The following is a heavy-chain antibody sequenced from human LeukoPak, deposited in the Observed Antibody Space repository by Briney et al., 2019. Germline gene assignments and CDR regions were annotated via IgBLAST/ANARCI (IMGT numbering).Heavy chain of an antibody. CDR2: IKQDGSDK. V-gene: IGHV3-7*01. CDR3: ARFSRTGEGY. Sequence: GGSLRPSCAASGFIFSSYWMSWVRQVPGKGLEWVANIKQDGSDKQYVDSVKGRFTISRDNAKNSLYLQMNSLRAEDTAVYYCARFSRTGEGYWGQGILVTVSS. J-gene: IGHJ4*02. CDR1: GFIFSSYW. D-gene: IGHD3/OR15-3a*01.